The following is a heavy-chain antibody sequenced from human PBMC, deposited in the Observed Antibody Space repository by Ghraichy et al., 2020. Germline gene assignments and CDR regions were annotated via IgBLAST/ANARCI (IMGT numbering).Heavy chain of an antibody. Sequence: GGSLRLSCATLGFNLGVYKLHWLRWAPYNGLQLVYSISSDSSRIYYTDSVRGRFTISRDNAMNSVFLQMDSLTVEDTAMYYCVRADGSGSFYYWGQGTQVSVSS. V-gene: IGHV3-21*01. J-gene: IGHJ4*01. CDR3: VRADGSGSFYY. CDR1: GFNLGVYK. D-gene: IGHD3-10*01. CDR2: ISSDSSRI.